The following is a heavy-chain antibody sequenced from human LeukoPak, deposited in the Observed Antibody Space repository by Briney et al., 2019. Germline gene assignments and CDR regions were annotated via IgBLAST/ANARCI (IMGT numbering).Heavy chain of an antibody. CDR2: ISGSCGSA. CDR1: GFTFSSYA. CDR3: PKDLASRGFGELSSLDV. D-gene: IGHD3-10*01. V-gene: IGHV3-23*01. Sequence: HGGSLRLSCAASGFTFSSYAMSWVRQAPGQGLEWVSAISGSCGSAYYADSVQGRVTISTDNSKNTLYMHMSSLRAEDTAAYYCPKDLASRGFGELSSLDVWGKGTSVTVSS. J-gene: IGHJ6*04.